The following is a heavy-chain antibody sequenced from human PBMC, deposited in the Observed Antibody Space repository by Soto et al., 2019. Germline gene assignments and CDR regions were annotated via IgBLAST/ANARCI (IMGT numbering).Heavy chain of an antibody. CDR2: INPSGGST. CDR3: ARDDWEDIVVAPSYYYYGMDV. J-gene: IGHJ6*02. CDR1: GYTFTSYY. V-gene: IGHV1-46*01. D-gene: IGHD2-15*01. Sequence: ASVKVSCKASGYTFTSYYMHWVRQAPGQGLEWMGIINPSGGSTSYAQKFQGRVTMTRDTSTSTVYMELSSLRSEDTAVYYCARDDWEDIVVAPSYYYYGMDVCGQGTTVTVSS.